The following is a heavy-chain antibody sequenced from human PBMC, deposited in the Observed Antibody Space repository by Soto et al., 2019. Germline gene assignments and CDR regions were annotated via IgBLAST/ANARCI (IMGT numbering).Heavy chain of an antibody. D-gene: IGHD6-13*01. CDR2: ISAYNGNT. J-gene: IGHJ5*02. Sequence: QVQLVQSGAEVKKPGASVKVSCKASGYTFTSYGISWVRQAPGQGLEWMGWISAYNGNTNYAQKLQGRVTMTTDTSTSTAYMELRSLRSDDTAVYYCAREIAEQQLVEEGPQWFDPWGQGTLVTVSS. CDR3: AREIAEQQLVEEGPQWFDP. V-gene: IGHV1-18*01. CDR1: GYTFTSYG.